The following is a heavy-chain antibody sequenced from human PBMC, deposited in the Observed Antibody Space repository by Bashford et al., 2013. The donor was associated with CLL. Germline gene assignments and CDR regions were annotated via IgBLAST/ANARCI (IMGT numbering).Heavy chain of an antibody. CDR2: INSDGSST. D-gene: IGHD3-22*01. Sequence: GKGLVWVSRINSDGSSTSYADSVKGRFTISRDNAKNTLYLQMNSLRAEDTAVYYCARGYYYDSSGYFPIDYWGQGTLVTVSS. V-gene: IGHV3-74*01. CDR3: ARGYYYDSSGYFPIDY. J-gene: IGHJ4*02.